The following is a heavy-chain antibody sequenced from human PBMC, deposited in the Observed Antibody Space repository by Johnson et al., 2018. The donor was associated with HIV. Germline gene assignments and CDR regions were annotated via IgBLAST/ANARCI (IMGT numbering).Heavy chain of an antibody. V-gene: IGHV3-48*04. D-gene: IGHD3-9*01. J-gene: IGHJ3*02. CDR3: AREEGTDIWTRGDAFDI. CDR2: ISWSGRTI. Sequence: VQLVESGGGLVQPGKSLRLSCTASGFTFSSYWMSWVRQAPGKGLEWISYISWSGRTIYYADSVKGRCTMSRDNGKKSLYLQLNSVRAEDTAVYYCAREEGTDIWTRGDAFDIWCQGTMVTVSS. CDR1: GFTFSSYW.